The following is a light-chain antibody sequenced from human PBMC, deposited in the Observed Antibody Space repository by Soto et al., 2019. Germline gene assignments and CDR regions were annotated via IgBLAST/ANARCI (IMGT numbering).Light chain of an antibody. CDR3: QQSSNWPPWT. V-gene: IGKV3-11*01. CDR2: DAS. J-gene: IGKJ1*01. Sequence: EIVLTQSPATLSLSPGERATLSCRASQSVSSYLAWYQQRPGQAPRLLIYDASNRATGSPARFSGSGSGTDFTLTISSLEPEDFAVYYCQQSSNWPPWTFGQGTKVDI. CDR1: QSVSSY.